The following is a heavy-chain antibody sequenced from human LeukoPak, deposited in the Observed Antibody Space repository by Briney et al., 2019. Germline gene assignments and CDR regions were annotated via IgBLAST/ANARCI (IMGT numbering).Heavy chain of an antibody. J-gene: IGHJ5*02. Sequence: PSETLSLTCTVSGGSISSSSYYWGWIRQPPGKGLEWIGSIYYSGSTYYNPSLKSRVTISVDTSKNQFSLKLSSVTAADTAVYYCARDKRQGVRMPGVYSSSWYWGNWFDPWGQGTLVTVSS. CDR2: IYYSGST. CDR1: GGSISSSSYY. V-gene: IGHV4-39*07. CDR3: ARDKRQGVRMPGVYSSSWYWGNWFDP. D-gene: IGHD6-13*01.